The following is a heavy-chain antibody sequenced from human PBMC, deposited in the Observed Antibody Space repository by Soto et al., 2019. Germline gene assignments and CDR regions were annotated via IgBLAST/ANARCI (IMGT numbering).Heavy chain of an antibody. CDR2: MNPNSGNT. CDR1: GYTFTSYD. CDR3: ARAAWGRGDYYYCGMDV. J-gene: IGHJ6*02. D-gene: IGHD3-10*01. V-gene: IGHV1-8*01. Sequence: QVQLVQSGAEVKKPGASVKVSCKASGYTFTSYDINWVRQATGQGLEWMGWMNPNSGNTGYAQKFQGRVTMTRNTSISTAYMELSSLRSEDTAVYYGARAAWGRGDYYYCGMDVWGQGTTVTVSS.